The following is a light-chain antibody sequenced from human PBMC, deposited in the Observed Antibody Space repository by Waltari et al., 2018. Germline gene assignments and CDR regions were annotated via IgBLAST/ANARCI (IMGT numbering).Light chain of an antibody. Sequence: EIVMTQSPAPLSVSPGERATLSCRTSQSVNSDLAWYQQKPGQAPRLLIYGASSRATGIPARFSGSGSGTDFTLTISSLQSEDFAVYYCQQYNNWPPITFGQGTRLEIK. J-gene: IGKJ5*01. V-gene: IGKV3-15*01. CDR3: QQYNNWPPIT. CDR2: GAS. CDR1: QSVNSD.